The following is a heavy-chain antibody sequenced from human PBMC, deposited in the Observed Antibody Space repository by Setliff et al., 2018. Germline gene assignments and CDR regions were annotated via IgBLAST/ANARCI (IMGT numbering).Heavy chain of an antibody. J-gene: IGHJ6*03. V-gene: IGHV1-2*02. CDR1: GNTFTGYY. CDR3: AREEGRDLSPQSYYYYMDV. Sequence: ASVKVSCKASGNTFTGYYIHWLRQAPGQGLEWMGCINPNSGDTTFAQKFQGRVTITTDKSTSTAYMELSSLTSDDTAVYFCAREEGRDLSPQSYYYYMDVWGKGTTVTVSS. CDR2: INPNSGDT.